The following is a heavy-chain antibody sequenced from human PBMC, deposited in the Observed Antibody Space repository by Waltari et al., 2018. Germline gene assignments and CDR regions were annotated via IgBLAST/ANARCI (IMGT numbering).Heavy chain of an antibody. CDR3: AKDLTGYSSSWATNYFDY. Sequence: VQLLESGGGLVQPGGSLRLSCAASGFTFSSYAMSWVRQAPGKGLEWVSVIYSGGSTYYADSVKGRFTISRDNSKNTLYLQMNSLRAEDTAVYYCAKDLTGYSSSWATNYFDYWGQGTLVTVSS. CDR1: GFTFSSYA. J-gene: IGHJ4*02. V-gene: IGHV3-23*03. D-gene: IGHD6-13*01. CDR2: IYSGGST.